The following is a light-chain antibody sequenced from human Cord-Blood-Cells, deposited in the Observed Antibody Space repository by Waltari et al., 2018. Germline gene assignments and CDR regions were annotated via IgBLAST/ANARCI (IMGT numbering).Light chain of an antibody. CDR1: QSVSSSY. V-gene: IGKV3-20*01. CDR3: QQYGSSPT. J-gene: IGKJ3*01. Sequence: EIVLTQSPGTLSLSPGERATLSIRASQSVSSSYLAWYQQKPGQAPRLLIYGASSRATGIPDRFSGSGSGTDFTLTISRLEPEDFAVYYCQQYGSSPTFGPGTKVDIK. CDR2: GAS.